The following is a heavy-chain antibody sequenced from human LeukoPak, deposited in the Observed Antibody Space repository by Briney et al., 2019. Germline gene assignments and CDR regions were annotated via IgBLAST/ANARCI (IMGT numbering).Heavy chain of an antibody. J-gene: IGHJ3*02. Sequence: PSETLSLTCTVSGGSISSTSIYYWGWIRQPPGKGLEWIGSVDSTGSTTGSTYYNPSRKSRVTISADTSKNQFSLKLNSVTAADTAVYYCARLSAMAHDAFDIWGQGTMVTVSS. CDR1: GGSISSTSIYY. V-gene: IGHV4-39*01. D-gene: IGHD2-2*01. CDR2: VDSTGSTTGST. CDR3: ARLSAMAHDAFDI.